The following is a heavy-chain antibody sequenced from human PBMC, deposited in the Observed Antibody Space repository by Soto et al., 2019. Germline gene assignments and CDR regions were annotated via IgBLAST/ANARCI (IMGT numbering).Heavy chain of an antibody. J-gene: IGHJ4*02. CDR2: ISYDGSNK. D-gene: IGHD3-10*01. CDR3: AKESWISYGSGSYGH. V-gene: IGHV3-30*18. CDR1: GFTFSSYG. Sequence: GGSLRLSCAASGFTFSSYGMHWVRQAPGKGLEWVAVISYDGSNKYYADSVKGRFTISRDNSKNTLYLQMNSLRAEDTAVYYCAKESWISYGSGSYGHWGQGTLVTVSS.